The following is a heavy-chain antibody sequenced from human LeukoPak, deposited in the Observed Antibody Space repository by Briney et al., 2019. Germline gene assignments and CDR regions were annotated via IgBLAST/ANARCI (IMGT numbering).Heavy chain of an antibody. D-gene: IGHD5-18*01. J-gene: IGHJ4*02. CDR1: GGTFSSYA. Sequence: SVTVSCKASGGTFSSYAISWVRQAPRPGHEWMGGIIPIFGTANYAQKFQGRVTITADESTSTAYTELSSLRSEDTAVYYCARDHPYSYGPDYWGQGTLVTVSS. CDR3: ARDHPYSYGPDY. V-gene: IGHV1-69*13. CDR2: IIPIFGTA.